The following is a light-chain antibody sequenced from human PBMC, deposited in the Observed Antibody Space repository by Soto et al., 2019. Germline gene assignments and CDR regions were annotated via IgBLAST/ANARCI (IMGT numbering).Light chain of an antibody. J-gene: IGKJ1*01. CDR1: QDIRDD. CDR2: AAS. Sequence: ALQMTQSPSSLSASVGDRVTITCRASQDIRDDLGWYQQKPGKAPKLLIYAASSLQSGVPSRFSGSASGTDFTLTISSLQPEDFATYYCLQDHNYPWTFGQGTKVEIK. V-gene: IGKV1-6*01. CDR3: LQDHNYPWT.